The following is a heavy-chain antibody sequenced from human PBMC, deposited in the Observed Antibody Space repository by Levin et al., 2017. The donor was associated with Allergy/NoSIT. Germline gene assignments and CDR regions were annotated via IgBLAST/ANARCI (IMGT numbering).Heavy chain of an antibody. V-gene: IGHV4-59*01. Sequence: SETLSLTCTVSGDFTSNFYWSWIRQPPGKGLEWIGYISYSGSTYYNPSLKSRVTISIYTSKNQFSLKMSSVTAADTAAYYCARDSTMIRGEDGYFYFGLDVWGPGTTVTV. D-gene: IGHD3-10*01. CDR3: ARDSTMIRGEDGYFYFGLDV. J-gene: IGHJ6*02. CDR2: ISYSGST. CDR1: GDFTSNFY.